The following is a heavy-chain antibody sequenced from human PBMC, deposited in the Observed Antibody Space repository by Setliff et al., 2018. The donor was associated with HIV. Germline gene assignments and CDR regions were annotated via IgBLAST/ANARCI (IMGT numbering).Heavy chain of an antibody. V-gene: IGHV1-18*01. CDR1: GYTFIKYG. D-gene: IGHD6-13*01. J-gene: IGHJ5*02. Sequence: ASVKVSCKTSGYTFIKYGITWVRQAPGQGLEWMGIVNPRGGKANYAQRFHGRLTVTTDTSTSTVYMELRLLTSDDTAIYYCAREGHVATPGSSEFDPWGQGTLVTVSS. CDR3: AREGHVATPGSSEFDP. CDR2: VNPRGGKA.